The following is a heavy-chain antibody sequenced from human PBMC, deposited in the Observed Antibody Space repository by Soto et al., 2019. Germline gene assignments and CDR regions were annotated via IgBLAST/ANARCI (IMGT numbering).Heavy chain of an antibody. V-gene: IGHV3-53*01. J-gene: IGHJ5*02. D-gene: IGHD2-2*01. CDR2: LESGGST. Sequence: EEQLVESGGGLIQPGGSLRLSCAASEFIVRSNYMSWVRQAPGKGLEWVSVLESGGSTYYADSVKGRFTISRDNSKNTLYLQINSLRIDDTAIYYCAREATDQLHGEGCFDLWGQGTLVTVSS. CDR3: AREATDQLHGEGCFDL. CDR1: EFIVRSNY.